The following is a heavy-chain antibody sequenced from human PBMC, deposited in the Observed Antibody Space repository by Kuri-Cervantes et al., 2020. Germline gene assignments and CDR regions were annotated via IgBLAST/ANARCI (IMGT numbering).Heavy chain of an antibody. CDR1: GFTFDDYA. CDR2: ISWNSGSI. Sequence: GGSLRLSFAASGFTFDDYAMHWVRQAPGKGLEWVSGISWNSGSIGYADSVKGRFTISRDNAKNSLYLQMNSLRAEDTALYYCAKDVTLWGQGTLVTVSS. V-gene: IGHV3-9*01. D-gene: IGHD3-16*02. J-gene: IGHJ4*02. CDR3: AKDVTL.